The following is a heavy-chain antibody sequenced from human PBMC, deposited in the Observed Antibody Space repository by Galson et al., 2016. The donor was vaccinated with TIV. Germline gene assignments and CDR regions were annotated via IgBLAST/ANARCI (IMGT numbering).Heavy chain of an antibody. Sequence: QSGAEVKKPGESLKISCKGSGYSFTSYWIGWVRQMPGKGLEWMGIIYPGDPDTRHSPPFQGQLTTVAHKSLGTAYLQWSSLKASDTAIYYCGVKRDYGVAFDIWGEGKMVTVAS. J-gene: IGHJ3*02. CDR1: GYSFTSYW. CDR3: GVKRDYGVAFDI. D-gene: IGHD4-17*01. CDR2: IYPGDPDT. V-gene: IGHV5-51*01.